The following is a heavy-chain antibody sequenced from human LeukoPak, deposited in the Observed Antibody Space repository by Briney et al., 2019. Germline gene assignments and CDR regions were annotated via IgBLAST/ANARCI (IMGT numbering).Heavy chain of an antibody. J-gene: IGHJ6*02. V-gene: IGHV3-21*01. CDR3: AGNIVYYYNYGMDV. CDR2: ISSSSSYI. Sequence: PGGSLRLSCAASGSTFSSYSMNWVRQAPGKGLEWVSSISSSSSYIYYADSVKGRFTISRDNAKNSLYLQMNSLRAEDTAVYYCAGNIVYYYNYGMDVWGQGTTVTVSS. CDR1: GSTFSSYS. D-gene: IGHD4-23*01.